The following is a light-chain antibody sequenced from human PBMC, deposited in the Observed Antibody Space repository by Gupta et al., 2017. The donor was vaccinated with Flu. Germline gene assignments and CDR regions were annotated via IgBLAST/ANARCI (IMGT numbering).Light chain of an antibody. V-gene: IGKV2D-29*01. CDR3: LQSLQLPIT. CDR1: QSLLHSDGKTY. Sequence: VTPGQPATSSCKSSQSLLHSDGKTYLYWYLQKPGQPPQLLIYEVSNRFSGVPDKFSGSGSGTDFTLIISRAEAEDVGVYYCLQSLQLPITLGQGTRLEIK. CDR2: EVS. J-gene: IGKJ5*01.